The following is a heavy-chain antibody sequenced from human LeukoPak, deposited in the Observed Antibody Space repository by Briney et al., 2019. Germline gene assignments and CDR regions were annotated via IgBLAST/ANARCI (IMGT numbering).Heavy chain of an antibody. Sequence: ASVKVSCKASGYTFTGYYMHWVRQAPGQGLEWMGWINPNSGGTNYAQKFLGRVTMTRDTSISTAYMELSRLRSDDTAVYYCARVVAAAGPYFDYWGQGTLVTVSS. CDR3: ARVVAAAGPYFDY. J-gene: IGHJ4*02. V-gene: IGHV1-2*02. CDR1: GYTFTGYY. CDR2: INPNSGGT. D-gene: IGHD6-13*01.